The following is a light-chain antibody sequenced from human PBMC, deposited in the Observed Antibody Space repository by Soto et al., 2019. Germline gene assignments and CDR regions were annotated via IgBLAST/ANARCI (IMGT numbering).Light chain of an antibody. CDR3: QQYNNWPLT. V-gene: IGKV3D-15*01. CDR2: DAS. J-gene: IGKJ4*01. Sequence: EIVMTQSPATLSVSPGDRATLSCRASQSVGNDLAWYQQKPGQPPRLLIYDASTRATGIPARFSGSQSGTEFTLTISSLLSEDFAVYCCQQYNNWPLTFGGGTKVEIK. CDR1: QSVGND.